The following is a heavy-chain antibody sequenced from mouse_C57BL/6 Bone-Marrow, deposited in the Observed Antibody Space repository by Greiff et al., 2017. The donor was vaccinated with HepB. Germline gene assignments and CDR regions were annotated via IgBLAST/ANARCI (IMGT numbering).Heavy chain of an antibody. CDR2: ISSGGSYT. V-gene: IGHV5-6*01. Sequence: EVQRVESGGDLVKPGGSLKLSCAASGFTFSSYGMSWVRQTPDKRLEWVATISSGGSYTYYPDSVKGRFTISRDNAKNTLYLQMSSLKSEDTAMYYCARPLYPAWFAYWGQGTLVTVSA. D-gene: IGHD2-1*01. J-gene: IGHJ3*01. CDR1: GFTFSSYG. CDR3: ARPLYPAWFAY.